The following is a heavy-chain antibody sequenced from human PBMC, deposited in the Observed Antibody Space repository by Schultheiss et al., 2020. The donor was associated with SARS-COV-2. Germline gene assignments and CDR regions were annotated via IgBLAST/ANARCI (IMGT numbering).Heavy chain of an antibody. J-gene: IGHJ5*02. CDR3: ARGGVGATGWFDP. CDR2: IIPIFGKV. V-gene: IGHV1-69*13. Sequence: SVKVSCKASGGTFSRYRISWVRQAPGQGLEWMGGIIPIFGKVDYAQKFQGRVTITADESTSTVYLELSILKSGDTAVYYCARGGVGATGWFDPWGQGTLVTVSS. CDR1: GGTFSRYR. D-gene: IGHD1-26*01.